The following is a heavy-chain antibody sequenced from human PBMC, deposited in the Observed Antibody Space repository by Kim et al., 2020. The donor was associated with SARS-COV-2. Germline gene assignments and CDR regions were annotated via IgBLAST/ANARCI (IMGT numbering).Heavy chain of an antibody. D-gene: IGHD3-3*01. V-gene: IGHV3-33*01. CDR3: ARDGGGSGYYRLDY. Sequence: GGSLRLSCAASGFTFSSYGMHWVRQAPGKGLEWVAVIWYDGSNKYYADSVKGRFTISRDNSKNTLYLQMNSLRAEDTAVYYCARDGGGSGYYRLDYWGQGTLVTVSS. CDR1: GFTFSSYG. CDR2: IWYDGSNK. J-gene: IGHJ4*02.